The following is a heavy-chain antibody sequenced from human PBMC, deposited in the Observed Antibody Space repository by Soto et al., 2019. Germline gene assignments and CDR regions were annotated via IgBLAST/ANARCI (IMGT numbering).Heavy chain of an antibody. J-gene: IGHJ4*02. CDR1: GFTFSNAW. CDR2: VKSKTDGGTT. CDR3: TTAGVDTARYYFDY. D-gene: IGHD5-18*01. Sequence: EVQLVESGGGLVKPGGSLRLSCAASGFTFSNAWVSWVRQAPGKGLEWVGHVKSKTDGGTTDYVPPVKGRFTISRDDSKNTLYLQMNSLKTEDTAVYYCTTAGVDTARYYFDYWGQGTLVTVSS. V-gene: IGHV3-15*01.